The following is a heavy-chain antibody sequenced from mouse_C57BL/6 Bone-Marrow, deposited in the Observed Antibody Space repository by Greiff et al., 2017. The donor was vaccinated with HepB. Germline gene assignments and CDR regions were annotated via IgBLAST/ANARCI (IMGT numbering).Heavy chain of an antibody. D-gene: IGHD1-1*01. CDR2: IRNKANNHAT. Sequence: EVKLMESGGGLVQPGGSMKLSCAASGFTFSDAWMDWVRQSPEKGLEWVAEIRNKANNHATYYAESVKGRFTISRDDSKSSVYLQMNSLRAEDTGIYYCTRSIYYYGSSYPYYAMDYWGQGTSVTVSS. J-gene: IGHJ4*01. V-gene: IGHV6-6*01. CDR3: TRSIYYYGSSYPYYAMDY. CDR1: GFTFSDAW.